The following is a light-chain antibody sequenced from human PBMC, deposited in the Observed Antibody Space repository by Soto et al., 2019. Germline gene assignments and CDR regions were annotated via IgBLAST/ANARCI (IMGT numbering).Light chain of an antibody. Sequence: EVLITHSPATLSVSPGERATLSCRASQSVSGKLAWYQQKPGQAPRLLIYDASTRATGIPARFSGSGSGTDFTLTISSLQPEDFATYYCQQSYSTPRTFGQGTKVDIK. V-gene: IGKV3-15*01. CDR1: QSVSGK. J-gene: IGKJ1*01. CDR2: DAS. CDR3: QQSYSTPRT.